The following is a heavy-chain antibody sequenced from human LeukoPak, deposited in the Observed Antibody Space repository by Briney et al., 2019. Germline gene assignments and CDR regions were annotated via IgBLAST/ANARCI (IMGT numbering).Heavy chain of an antibody. CDR3: ARLRLGEFDAFDI. V-gene: IGHV1-2*02. CDR1: GYTFTGYY. J-gene: IGHJ3*02. Sequence: ASVKVSCKASGYTFTGYYIHWVRQAPGQGLEWMGWINPNSGGTNYAQKFQGRVTMTRDTSISTAYMELSRLRSDDTAVYYCARLRLGEFDAFDIWGQGTMVTVSS. CDR2: INPNSGGT. D-gene: IGHD3-16*01.